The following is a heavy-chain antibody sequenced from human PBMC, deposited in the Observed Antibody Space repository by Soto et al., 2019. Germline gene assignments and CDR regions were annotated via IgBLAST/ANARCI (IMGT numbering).Heavy chain of an antibody. J-gene: IGHJ4*02. D-gene: IGHD3-9*01. Sequence: GGSLRLSCAASGFTFSSYAMSWVRQAPGKGLEWVSAISGSGGSTYYADSVKGRFTISRDNSKNTLYLQMNSLRAEDTAVYYRAKVQDYDILTGYPWDYWGQGTLVTVSS. CDR1: GFTFSSYA. CDR2: ISGSGGST. V-gene: IGHV3-23*01. CDR3: AKVQDYDILTGYPWDY.